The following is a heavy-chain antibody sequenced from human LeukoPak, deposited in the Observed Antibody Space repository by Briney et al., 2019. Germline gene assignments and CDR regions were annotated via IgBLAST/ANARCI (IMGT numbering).Heavy chain of an antibody. V-gene: IGHV3-23*01. CDR1: GFTFSSYA. CDR2: IRDSGSST. D-gene: IGHD1-26*01. Sequence: GGSLRLSCAASGFTFSSYAMSWVRQVPGKGLEWVSAIRDSGSSTHYADSVKGRFTTSRDNSKNTLFLQMNSLRAEDTAIYYCAKYGPQDSGSSHFDYWGQGALVTVSS. J-gene: IGHJ4*02. CDR3: AKYGPQDSGSSHFDY.